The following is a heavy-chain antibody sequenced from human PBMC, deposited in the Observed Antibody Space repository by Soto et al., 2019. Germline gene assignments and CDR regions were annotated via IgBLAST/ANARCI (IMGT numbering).Heavy chain of an antibody. Sequence: QVQLVQSGAEVTEPGSSVKVSCKASGDLFNNNAFNWVRQAPGQVLEWMGRISPLFSKTNYAQKFQGRVTIGADELTTVVYLEVNNLESDDSAIYYCAAYSAIASAGYFKFWGKGTLVTVAP. V-gene: IGHV1-69*01. CDR1: GDLFNNNA. D-gene: IGHD2-21*01. CDR2: ISPLFSKT. CDR3: AAYSAIASAGYFKF. J-gene: IGHJ4*02.